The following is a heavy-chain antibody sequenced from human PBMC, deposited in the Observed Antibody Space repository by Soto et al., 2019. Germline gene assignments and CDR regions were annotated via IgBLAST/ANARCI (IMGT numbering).Heavy chain of an antibody. Sequence: KELEWIGEINHSGSTNYNPSLKSRVTISVDTSKNQFSLKLSSVTAADTAVYYCAIFFFQGEIAYRYSFQVMEFWGNGPTVP. D-gene: IGHD3-10*01. V-gene: IGHV4-34*01. CDR3: AIFFFQGEIAYRYSFQVMEF. CDR2: INHSGST. J-gene: IGHJ6*04.